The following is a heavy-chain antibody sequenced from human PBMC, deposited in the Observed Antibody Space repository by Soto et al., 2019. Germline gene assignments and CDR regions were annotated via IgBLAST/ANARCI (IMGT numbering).Heavy chain of an antibody. J-gene: IGHJ4*02. D-gene: IGHD3-3*01. V-gene: IGHV3-23*01. Sequence: GGSLRLSCAASGFTFSNYAMTWVRQAPGKGLEWVSSITGGGNGRFYADSVKGRFTVSRDNSKNTLYLQMSSLRAEDTAVYYCGKEYSPRYYDFWSASPGGGQGTLVTVSS. CDR1: GFTFSNYA. CDR2: ITGGGNGR. CDR3: GKEYSPRYYDFWSASPG.